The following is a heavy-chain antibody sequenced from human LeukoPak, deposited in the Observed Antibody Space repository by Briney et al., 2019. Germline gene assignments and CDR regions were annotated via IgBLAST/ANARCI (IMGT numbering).Heavy chain of an antibody. CDR2: ISGSGDRT. CDR1: GNTASSYA. D-gene: IGHD4-17*01. Sequence: PGGSLRLSCAASGNTASSYATTWVRQAPGKGLEWVSSISGSGDRTMYADSVKGRFTISRDNFKNTLYLQMNSLRTEDTALYHCAKDPNGDYIGAFDMWGQGTMVTVSS. CDR3: AKDPNGDYIGAFDM. V-gene: IGHV3-23*01. J-gene: IGHJ3*02.